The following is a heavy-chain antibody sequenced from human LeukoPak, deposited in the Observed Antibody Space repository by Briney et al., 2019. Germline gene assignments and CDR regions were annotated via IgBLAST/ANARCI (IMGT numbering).Heavy chain of an antibody. CDR1: VYTFTDYY. J-gene: IGHJ4*02. Sequence: ASVAVSFKASVYTFTDYYIHWVRQAPGQGREGMGWMNHNSGGTKFAQKFQGRVTMTSDTSISTTYMELSRLKSDDTAVYYCAREGDTAMVHFAFWGQGTLVTVSS. CDR3: AREGDTAMVHFAF. V-gene: IGHV1-2*02. CDR2: MNHNSGGT. D-gene: IGHD5-18*01.